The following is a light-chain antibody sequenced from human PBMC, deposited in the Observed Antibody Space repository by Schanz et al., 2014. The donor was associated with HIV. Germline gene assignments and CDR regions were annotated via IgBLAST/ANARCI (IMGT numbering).Light chain of an antibody. CDR1: NGDVGRYDY. CDR2: DVT. J-gene: IGLJ2*01. CDR3: SSYTTSSTLV. V-gene: IGLV2-14*03. Sequence: SSLTQPASVSGSLGQSITISCTGTNGDVGRYDYVSWYQQHPGQAPKLLIYDVTYRPSGISNRFSGSKSGYTASLTISGLQADDEADYYCSSYTTSSTLVFGGGTKLTVL.